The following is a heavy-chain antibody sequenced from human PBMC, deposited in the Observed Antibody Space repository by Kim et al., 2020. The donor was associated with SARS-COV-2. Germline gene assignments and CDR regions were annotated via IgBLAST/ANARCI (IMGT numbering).Heavy chain of an antibody. D-gene: IGHD6-13*01. Sequence: GGSLRLSCAASGFTFSSYSMNWVRQAPGKGLEWVSYISSSSSTIYYADSVKGRFTISRDNAKNSLYLQMNSLRDEDTAVYYCARAGYSSSWYKYYYYGMDVWGQGTTVTVSS. V-gene: IGHV3-48*02. J-gene: IGHJ6*02. CDR1: GFTFSSYS. CDR2: ISSSSSTI. CDR3: ARAGYSSSWYKYYYYGMDV.